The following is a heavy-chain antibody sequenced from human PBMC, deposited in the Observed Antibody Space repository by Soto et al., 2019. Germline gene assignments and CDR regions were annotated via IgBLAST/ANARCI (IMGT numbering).Heavy chain of an antibody. V-gene: IGHV3-23*01. CDR2: ISGRGGST. CDR3: AKEGYKDFRSGYYANEPSDT. CDR1: RCTVSSYS. J-gene: IGHJ5*02. D-gene: IGHD3-3*01. Sequence: PXGTLRLSVAASRCTVSSYSLRWVRQGPGSDMNTVSSISGRGGSTYYADSVKGRFTISRDNFRNTVDLQMNNLRAEDTAVYYCAKEGYKDFRSGYYANEPSDTCGQGTLVTVSS.